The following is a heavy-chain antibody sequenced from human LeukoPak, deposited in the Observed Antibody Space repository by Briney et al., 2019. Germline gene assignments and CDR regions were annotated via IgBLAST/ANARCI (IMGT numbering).Heavy chain of an antibody. D-gene: IGHD3-22*01. CDR1: GYSISSGYY. Sequence: SETLSPTCTVSGYSISSGYYWGWIRQPPGKGLEWIGSIYHSGSTYYNPSLKSRVTISVDTSKNQFSLKLSSVTAADTAVYYCARDRGYYDSSGYIFFDYWGQGTLVTVSS. V-gene: IGHV4-38-2*02. J-gene: IGHJ4*02. CDR2: IYHSGST. CDR3: ARDRGYYDSSGYIFFDY.